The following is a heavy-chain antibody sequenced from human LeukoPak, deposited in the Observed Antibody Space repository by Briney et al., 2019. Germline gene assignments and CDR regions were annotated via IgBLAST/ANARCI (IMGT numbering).Heavy chain of an antibody. Sequence: SETLSLTCTVSGGSISTYYWSWIRQPPGKGLEWIGYINYSGRTNHNPSLRSRGTISVDTSKNKLSLKLTSVTAADTAVYYCARMGYSSAFYPWFDPWGQGTLVTISS. CDR3: ARMGYSSAFYPWFDP. CDR2: INYSGRT. J-gene: IGHJ5*02. V-gene: IGHV4-59*01. CDR1: GGSISTYY. D-gene: IGHD2-15*01.